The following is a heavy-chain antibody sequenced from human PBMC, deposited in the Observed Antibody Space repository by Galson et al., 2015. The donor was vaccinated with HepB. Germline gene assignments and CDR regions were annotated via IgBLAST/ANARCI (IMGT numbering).Heavy chain of an antibody. CDR1: GGTFSSYA. CDR2: IIPIFGTA. Sequence: SVKVSCKASGGTFSSYAISWVRQAPGQGLEWMGGIIPIFGTANYAQKFQGRVTITADESTSTAYMELSSLRSEDTAVYYCARPNPLYPPHDAFDIWGQGTMVTVSS. V-gene: IGHV1-69*13. J-gene: IGHJ3*02. CDR3: ARPNPLYPPHDAFDI. D-gene: IGHD2-8*01.